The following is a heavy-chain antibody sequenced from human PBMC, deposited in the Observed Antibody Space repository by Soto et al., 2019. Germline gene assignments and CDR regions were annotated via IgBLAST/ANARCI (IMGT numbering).Heavy chain of an antibody. CDR1: GASITTYY. Sequence: SETLSLTCSVSGASITTYYWSWIRQPPGKGLEWIGSISYSGSTKYNPSLESRDMISLDTSKNQFSLRLTSVTAADTALYYCARDWDSSGLFDPWGQGALVTVSS. CDR3: ARDWDSSGLFDP. J-gene: IGHJ5*02. V-gene: IGHV4-59*01. D-gene: IGHD3-10*01. CDR2: ISYSGST.